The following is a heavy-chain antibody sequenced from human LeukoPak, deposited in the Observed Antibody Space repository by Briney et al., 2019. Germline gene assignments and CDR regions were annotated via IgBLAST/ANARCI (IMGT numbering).Heavy chain of an antibody. CDR1: GYSISSGYY. D-gene: IGHD3-16*01. Sequence: SETLSLTCAVSGYSISSGYYWGWIRQPPGKGLEWIGSIYHSGSTYYNPSLKSRVTISVDTSKNQFSLKLTSVTAADTAVYSCTRSAGGSDLSRTFDHWGQGTLVTVSS. V-gene: IGHV4-38-2*01. CDR3: TRSAGGSDLSRTFDH. J-gene: IGHJ4*02. CDR2: IYHSGST.